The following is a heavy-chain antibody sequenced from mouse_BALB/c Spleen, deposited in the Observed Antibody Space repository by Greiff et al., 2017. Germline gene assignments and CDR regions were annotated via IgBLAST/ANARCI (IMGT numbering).Heavy chain of an antibody. V-gene: IGHV1S81*02. CDR1: GYTFTSYW. Sequence: QVQLKQPGAELVKPGASVKLSCKASGYTFTSYWMHWVKQRPGQGLEWIGEINPSNGRTNYNEKFKSKATLTVDKSSSTAYMQLSSLTSEDSAVYYCAREGGYECYWGQGTSVTVSS. D-gene: IGHD2-2*01. CDR2: INPSNGRT. J-gene: IGHJ4*01. CDR3: AREGGYECY.